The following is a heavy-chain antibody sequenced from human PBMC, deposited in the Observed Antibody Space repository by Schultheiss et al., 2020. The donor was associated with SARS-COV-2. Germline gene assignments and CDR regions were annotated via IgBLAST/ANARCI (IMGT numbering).Heavy chain of an antibody. V-gene: IGHV4-59*01. CDR2: IYYSGST. Sequence: SETLSLTCTVSGGSISSYYWSWIRQPPGKGLEWIGYIYYSGSTNYNPSLKSRVTISIDTSKNQFSLKLSSVTAADTAVYFCARDFNRYCTSTSCDKGYFYFYMDVWGKGTTVTVSS. J-gene: IGHJ6*03. CDR3: ARDFNRYCTSTSCDKGYFYFYMDV. D-gene: IGHD2-2*01. CDR1: GGSISSYY.